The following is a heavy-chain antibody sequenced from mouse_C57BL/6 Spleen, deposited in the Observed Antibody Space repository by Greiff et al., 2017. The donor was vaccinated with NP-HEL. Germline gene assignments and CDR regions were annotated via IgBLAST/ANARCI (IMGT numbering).Heavy chain of an antibody. J-gene: IGHJ3*01. CDR3: AREGYDPWFAY. CDR2: IHPNSGST. V-gene: IGHV1-64*01. CDR1: GYTFTSYW. D-gene: IGHD2-3*01. Sequence: QVQLQQPGAELVKPGASVKLSCKASGYTFTSYWMHWVKQRPGQGLEWIGMIHPNSGSTNYNEKFKSKATLTVDKSSSTAYMQLSSLTSEDSAVYYCAREGYDPWFAYWGQGTLVTVSA.